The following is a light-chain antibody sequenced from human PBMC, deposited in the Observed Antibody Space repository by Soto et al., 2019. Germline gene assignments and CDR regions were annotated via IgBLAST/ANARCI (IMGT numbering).Light chain of an antibody. CDR3: CSFTSSNTHV. CDR1: SSDFGNYNL. CDR2: EVN. Sequence: VLTQPASVSGSPGQSITISCTGTSSDFGNYNLVSWYQQHPGKVPKLILFEVNKRPSGVSGRFSGSKSGNTASLTISGLQAEDEADYYCCSFTSSNTHVFGTGTKGTVL. V-gene: IGLV2-23*02. J-gene: IGLJ1*01.